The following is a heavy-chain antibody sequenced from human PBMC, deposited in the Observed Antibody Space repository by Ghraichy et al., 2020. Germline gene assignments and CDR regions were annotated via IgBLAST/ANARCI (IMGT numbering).Heavy chain of an antibody. V-gene: IGHV3-21*04. CDR2: IISNSRYR. D-gene: IGHD3-16*01. CDR3: ATEVSLRGYTYGRPLCGMDV. Sequence: GGSLRLSCAASGFPFSSFSMNWVRQAPGKGLEWVSSIISNSRYRYYADSVKGRFTISRDNGKNSLYLQMSSLRAEDTAIYYCATEVSLRGYTYGRPLCGMDVWGQATTIADSS. J-gene: IGHJ6*01. CDR1: GFPFSSFS.